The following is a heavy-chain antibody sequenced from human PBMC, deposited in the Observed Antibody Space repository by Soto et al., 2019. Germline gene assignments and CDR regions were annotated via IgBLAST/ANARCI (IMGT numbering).Heavy chain of an antibody. V-gene: IGHV3-48*03. J-gene: IGHJ4*02. CDR3: ARAENEGIIAAAGTVNFDY. Sequence: PGGSLRLSCAASGFTFSSYEMNWVRQAPGKGLEWVSYISSSGSTIYYADSVKGRFTISRDNAKNSLYLQMNSLRAEDTAVYYCARAENEGIIAAAGTVNFDYWGQGTLVTVSS. D-gene: IGHD6-13*01. CDR1: GFTFSSYE. CDR2: ISSSGSTI.